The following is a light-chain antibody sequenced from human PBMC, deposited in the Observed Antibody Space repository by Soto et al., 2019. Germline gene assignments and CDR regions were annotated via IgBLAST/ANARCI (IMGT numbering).Light chain of an antibody. CDR2: KAY. V-gene: IGKV1-5*03. J-gene: IGKJ1*01. Sequence: DIQMTQSPSTLSASVGDRVTITCRASQSISSWLAWYQQKPGKAPKLLIYKAYSLGSGVPSRFSGSGSGTESILTSSFLQAVDFATYYFQQYNSYSRTFGQGTKVEIK. CDR3: QQYNSYSRT. CDR1: QSISSW.